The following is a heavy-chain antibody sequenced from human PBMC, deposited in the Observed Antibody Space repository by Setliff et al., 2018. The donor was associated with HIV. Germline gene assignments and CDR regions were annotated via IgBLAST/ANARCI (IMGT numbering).Heavy chain of an antibody. CDR1: GGTFSSYA. J-gene: IGHJ2*01. V-gene: IGHV1-69*13. CDR3: ARLYYYSFWSSYLKRTPPDGADWYFDL. CDR2: IIPIYRIA. D-gene: IGHD3-3*01. Sequence: SVKVSCKASGGTFSSYAISWVRQAPGQGLEWMGGIIPIYRIANYAQNFQGRVTITADESTSTAYMELSSLRSEDTAVYYCARLYYYSFWSSYLKRTPPDGADWYFDLWGPGTLVTVSS.